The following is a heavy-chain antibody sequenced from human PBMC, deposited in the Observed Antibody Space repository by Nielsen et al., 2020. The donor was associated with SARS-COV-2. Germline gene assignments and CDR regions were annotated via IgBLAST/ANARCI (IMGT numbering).Heavy chain of an antibody. J-gene: IGHJ4*02. CDR1: GFTFSNAW. Sequence: GESLKISCAASGFTFSNAWMSWVRQAPGKGLEWDGRIKSKTDGGTTDYAAPVKGRFTISRDDSKNTLYLQMNSLKTEDTAVYYCARSYYYDSSGYLDYWGQGTLVTVSS. CDR3: ARSYYYDSSGYLDY. V-gene: IGHV3-15*01. D-gene: IGHD3-22*01. CDR2: IKSKTDGGTT.